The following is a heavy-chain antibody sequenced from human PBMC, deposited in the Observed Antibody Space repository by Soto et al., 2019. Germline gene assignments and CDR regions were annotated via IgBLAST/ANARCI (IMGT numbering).Heavy chain of an antibody. CDR1: GGSISSGDYY. CDR2: ISYSGST. D-gene: IGHD1-26*01. CDR3: ATVRGSTSYYFDY. J-gene: IGHJ4*02. Sequence: PSETLSLTCTVSGGSISSGDYYWSWIRQPPGKGLEWIGYISYSGSTHYNPSLKSRVSISVDTSKNQFSLKVSSVTAADTAVYYCATVRGSTSYYFDYWGQGTLVTVSS. V-gene: IGHV4-30-4*01.